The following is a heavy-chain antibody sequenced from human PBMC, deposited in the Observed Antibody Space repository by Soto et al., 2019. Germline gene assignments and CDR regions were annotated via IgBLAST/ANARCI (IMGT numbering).Heavy chain of an antibody. D-gene: IGHD6-13*01. Sequence: QITLKESGPTLVKPTQTLTLTCTFSGFSLSVSGVGVGWIRQPPGKALEWLALIYWDDDKRYSPSLKNRLTITKDTSKNQVVLRLTNMDPVDTATYYCVRRREQQLVFDYWGQGALVTVSS. CDR3: VRRREQQLVFDY. CDR2: IYWDDDK. J-gene: IGHJ4*02. CDR1: GFSLSVSGVG. V-gene: IGHV2-5*02.